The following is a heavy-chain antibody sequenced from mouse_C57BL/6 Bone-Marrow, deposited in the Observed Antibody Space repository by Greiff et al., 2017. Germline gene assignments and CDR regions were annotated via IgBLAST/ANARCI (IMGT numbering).Heavy chain of an antibody. Sequence: QVTLKVSGPGILQPSQTLSLTCSFSGFSLSTFGMGVGWIRQPSGKGLEWLAHIWWDDDKYYNPALKSRLTIAKDTSKNQVFLKIANVDTADTATYYCARLHIYYYGSSYDYYAMDYWGQGTSVTVSS. CDR3: ARLHIYYYGSSYDYYAMDY. V-gene: IGHV8-8*01. CDR2: IWWDDDK. D-gene: IGHD1-1*01. J-gene: IGHJ4*01. CDR1: GFSLSTFGMG.